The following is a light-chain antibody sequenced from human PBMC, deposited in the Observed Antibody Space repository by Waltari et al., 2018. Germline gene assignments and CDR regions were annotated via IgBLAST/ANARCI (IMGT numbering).Light chain of an antibody. Sequence: QSALTQPASVSGSPGQSITISCTGTSSDVGAYNYVSWYPQHPGKAPKPMIYDVSKRNSGVSARFSGSKSGNTASLTISGLQAEDEADYYCSSFTTSAIYVFGSVTKVTVL. J-gene: IGLJ1*01. CDR1: SSDVGAYNY. V-gene: IGLV2-14*03. CDR2: DVS. CDR3: SSFTTSAIYV.